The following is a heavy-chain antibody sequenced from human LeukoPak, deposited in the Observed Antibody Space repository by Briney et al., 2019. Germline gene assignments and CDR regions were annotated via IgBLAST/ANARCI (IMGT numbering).Heavy chain of an antibody. CDR2: IYSGGST. CDR1: GFTVSSNY. D-gene: IGHD1-26*01. V-gene: IGHV3-53*01. J-gene: IGHJ5*02. Sequence: PGGSLRLSCAASGFTVSSNYMSWVRQAPGKGLEWVSVIYSGGSTYYADSVKGRFTISRDNSKNTLYLQMNSLRAEDTAVYYCARSPVSGSYYLGWFDPWGQGTLVTVSS. CDR3: ARSPVSGSYYLGWFDP.